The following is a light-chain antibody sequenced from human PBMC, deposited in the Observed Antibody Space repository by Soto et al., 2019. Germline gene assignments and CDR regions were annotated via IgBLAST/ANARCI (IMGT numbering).Light chain of an antibody. CDR1: QSVSNW. Sequence: DIQMTQSPSSLSASVGDRVTFTCRASQSVSNWLAWYQQKPGKAPKLLIYKASTLESGVPSRFSGSGAGTEFTLTISCLQAADFDIYYCQQYNGNRLAFGRATKVYIK. V-gene: IGKV1-5*03. CDR3: QQYNGNRLA. CDR2: KAS. J-gene: IGKJ4*01.